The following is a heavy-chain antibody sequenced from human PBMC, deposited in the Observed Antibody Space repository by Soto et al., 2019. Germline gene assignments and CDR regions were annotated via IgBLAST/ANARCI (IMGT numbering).Heavy chain of an antibody. V-gene: IGHV1-69*06. CDR3: ESTKYDSSAYYYWYLGL. J-gene: IGHJ2*01. CDR1: EDTFRNYA. Sequence: QVELVQSGAEVKKPGSSVKVSCQASEDTFRNYAISWVRQAPGQGLEWMGGIIPIFGTANYAQKFQGRVTSTANTSANTVYLELSSLRSDDTAVYYCESTKYDSSAYYYWYLGLWGRGTLVTVSS. CDR2: IIPIFGTA. D-gene: IGHD3-22*01.